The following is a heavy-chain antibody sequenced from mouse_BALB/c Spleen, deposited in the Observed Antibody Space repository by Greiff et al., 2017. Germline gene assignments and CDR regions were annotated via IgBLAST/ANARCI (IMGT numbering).Heavy chain of an antibody. V-gene: IGHV1-87*01. Sequence: VQLQQSGAELARPGASVKLSCKASGYTFTSYWMQWVKQRPGQGLEWIGAIYPGDGDTRYTQKFKGKATLTADKSSSTAYMQLSSLASEDSAVYYCARRGDYDRGFAYWGQGTLVTVSA. D-gene: IGHD2-4*01. CDR3: ARRGDYDRGFAY. CDR1: GYTFTSYW. CDR2: IYPGDGDT. J-gene: IGHJ3*01.